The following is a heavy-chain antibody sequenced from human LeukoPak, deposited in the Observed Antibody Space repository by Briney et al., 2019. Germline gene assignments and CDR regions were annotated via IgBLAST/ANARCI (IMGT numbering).Heavy chain of an antibody. D-gene: IGHD7-27*01. CDR3: ARELLSGDPSIGN. J-gene: IGHJ4*02. V-gene: IGHV4-39*07. Sequence: SETLSLTCTVSGNSISTSKSYWGWIRQPPLKGLEWIGSIYFSGNTYYNASLKSRVTISVDTSKNQFSLKLSSVTAADTAVYYCARELLSGDPSIGNWGQGTLVTVSS. CDR2: IYFSGNT. CDR1: GNSISTSKSY.